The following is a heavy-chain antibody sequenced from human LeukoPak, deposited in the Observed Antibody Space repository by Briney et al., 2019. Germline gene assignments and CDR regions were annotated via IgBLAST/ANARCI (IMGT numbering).Heavy chain of an antibody. CDR2: ISSSSSYI. Sequence: GGSLRLSCAASGFTFSSYSMNWVRQAPGKGLEWVSSISSSSSYIYYADSVKGRFTISRDNAKNSLYLQMNSLRAEDTAVYYCARDVLLWFGEDYWGQGTLVTVSS. V-gene: IGHV3-21*01. D-gene: IGHD3-10*01. CDR3: ARDVLLWFGEDY. J-gene: IGHJ4*02. CDR1: GFTFSSYS.